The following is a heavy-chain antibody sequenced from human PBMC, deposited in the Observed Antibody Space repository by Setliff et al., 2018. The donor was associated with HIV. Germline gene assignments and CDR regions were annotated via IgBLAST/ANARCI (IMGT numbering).Heavy chain of an antibody. CDR3: ARETYYHTWGGFFYYMDV. V-gene: IGHV1-2*06. Sequence: ASVKVSCKASGYTFTGYYMHWVRQAPGQGLEWMGRINPKSGGTNYAQKFQGRVTMTRDTSISTAYMELSSLRPEDMAVYYCARETYYHTWGGFFYYMDVWGKGTTVTVSS. CDR2: INPKSGGT. J-gene: IGHJ6*03. D-gene: IGHD3-3*01. CDR1: GYTFTGYY.